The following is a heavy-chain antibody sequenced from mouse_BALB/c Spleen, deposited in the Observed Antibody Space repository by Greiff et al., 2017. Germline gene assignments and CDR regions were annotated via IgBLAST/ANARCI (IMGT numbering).Heavy chain of an antibody. Sequence: EVKLVESGPGLVKPSQSLSLTCTVTGYSITSDYAWNWIRQFPGNKLEWMGYISYSGSTSYNPSLKSRISITRDTSKNQFFLQLNSVTTEDTATYYCAREGYYGSSYYFDYWGQGTTLTVSS. D-gene: IGHD1-1*01. V-gene: IGHV3-2*02. CDR3: AREGYYGSSYYFDY. J-gene: IGHJ2*01. CDR2: ISYSGST. CDR1: GYSITSDYA.